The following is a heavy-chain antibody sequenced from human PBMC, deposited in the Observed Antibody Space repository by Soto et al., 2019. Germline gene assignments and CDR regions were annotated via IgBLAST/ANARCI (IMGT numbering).Heavy chain of an antibody. V-gene: IGHV4-34*01. CDR2: INHSGST. D-gene: IGHD4-17*01. J-gene: IGHJ4*02. CDR1: DGSFSGYY. CDR3: ARVPYPYGDYRGSFDY. Sequence: QVQLQQWGAGLLKPSETLSLTCAVYDGSFSGYYWSWIRQPPGKGLEWIGEINHSGSTNYNPSLKSRVTISVDTSKNQFSLKLSSVTAADTAVYYCARVPYPYGDYRGSFDYWGQGTLVTVSS.